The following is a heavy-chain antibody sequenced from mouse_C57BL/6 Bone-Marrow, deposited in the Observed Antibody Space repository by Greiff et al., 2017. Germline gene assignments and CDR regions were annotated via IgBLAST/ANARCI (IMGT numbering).Heavy chain of an antibody. CDR3: ARGVNWVFDY. Sequence: VQLQESGAELVRPGTSVKVSCKASGYAFTNYLIEWVKQRPGPGLEWIGVINPGSGGTNYNEKFKGKATLTADKSSSTAYMQLSSLTSEDSAVYFCARGVNWVFDYWGQGTTLTVSS. D-gene: IGHD4-1*01. CDR1: GYAFTNYL. V-gene: IGHV1-54*01. J-gene: IGHJ2*01. CDR2: INPGSGGT.